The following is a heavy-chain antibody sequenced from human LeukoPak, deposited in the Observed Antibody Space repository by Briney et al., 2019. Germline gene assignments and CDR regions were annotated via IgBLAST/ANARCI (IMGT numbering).Heavy chain of an antibody. V-gene: IGHV1-18*01. D-gene: IGHD2-15*01. CDR2: IGAYNGNT. CDR3: ARDPPRIVVVVAATNYYGMDV. CDR1: GYTFTIYG. J-gene: IGHJ6*02. Sequence: ASVKVSCKASGYTFTIYGISWVRQAPGQGLEWMGWIGAYNGNTNYAQKLQGRVTMTTDTSTSTAYMELRSLRSDDTAVYYCARDPPRIVVVVAATNYYGMDVWGQGTTVTVSS.